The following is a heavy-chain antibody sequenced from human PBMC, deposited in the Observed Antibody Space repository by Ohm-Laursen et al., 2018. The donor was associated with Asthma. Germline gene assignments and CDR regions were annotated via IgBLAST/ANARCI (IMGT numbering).Heavy chain of an antibody. Sequence: RSLRLSCSASGFAFNTYDILWVRQAPGKGLEWVAFISYDGSDEKYGGAVRGRFTISRDNSKNTLYLQMNSLRLEDTAVYYCAREGNEWELSGVDFWGQGTLVTVSS. V-gene: IGHV3-30*03. D-gene: IGHD3-16*02. CDR2: ISYDGSDE. CDR1: GFAFNTYD. J-gene: IGHJ4*02. CDR3: AREGNEWELSGVDF.